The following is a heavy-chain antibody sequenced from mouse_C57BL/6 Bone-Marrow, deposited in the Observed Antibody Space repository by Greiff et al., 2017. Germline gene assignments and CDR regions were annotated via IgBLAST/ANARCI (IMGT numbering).Heavy chain of an antibody. V-gene: IGHV1-64*01. D-gene: IGHD1-1*01. CDR1: GYTFTSYW. Sequence: VQLQQPGAELVKPGASVKLSCKASGYTFTSYWMHWVKQRPGQGLKWIGMIHPNSGSTNYNEKFKSKATLTVDKSSSTAYMQLSSLTSEDSAVYYCALDYYGSRFAYWGQGTLVTVSA. CDR3: ALDYYGSRFAY. J-gene: IGHJ3*01. CDR2: IHPNSGST.